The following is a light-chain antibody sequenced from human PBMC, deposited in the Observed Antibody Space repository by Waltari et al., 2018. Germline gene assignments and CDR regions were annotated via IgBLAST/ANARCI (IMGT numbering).Light chain of an antibody. CDR1: QSVGRS. Sequence: EVLLTQSPGTLSLSPGERATLSCRASQSVGRSLAWYQQKPGQAPRLLIYGASTSFTGIPDRFSGSGSGTDFSLTISRLEPEDFAVYYCQHYVRLPATFGQGTTVEIK. CDR2: GAS. V-gene: IGKV3-20*01. CDR3: QHYVRLPAT. J-gene: IGKJ1*01.